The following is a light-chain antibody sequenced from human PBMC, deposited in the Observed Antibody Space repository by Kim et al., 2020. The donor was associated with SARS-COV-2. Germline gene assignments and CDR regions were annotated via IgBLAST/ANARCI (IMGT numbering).Light chain of an antibody. Sequence: GQSITRAGPGTSSDIGAYNYVSWCQQSPGKAPKVIIFEVTKRPSGVSNRFSGSKSANTASLTISGLQAEDGAGYYCTSYAIGNTWVFGGGTKVTV. J-gene: IGLJ3*02. CDR2: EVT. V-gene: IGLV2-14*01. CDR1: SSDIGAYNY. CDR3: TSYAIGNTWV.